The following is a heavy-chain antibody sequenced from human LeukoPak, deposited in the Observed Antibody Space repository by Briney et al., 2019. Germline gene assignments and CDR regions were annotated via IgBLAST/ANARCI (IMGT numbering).Heavy chain of an antibody. CDR3: ARDRAAAPNNWFDP. V-gene: IGHV1-2*02. J-gene: IGHJ5*02. CDR2: INPNSGGT. Sequence: GASVKVSCKASGYTFTGQYIHWVRQAPGQGLEWMGWINPNSGGTKYAQKFQGRVTMTGDTSISTAYMELRRLRSDDTAVYYCARDRAAAPNNWFDPWGQGTLVTVSS. CDR1: GYTFTGQY. D-gene: IGHD6-13*01.